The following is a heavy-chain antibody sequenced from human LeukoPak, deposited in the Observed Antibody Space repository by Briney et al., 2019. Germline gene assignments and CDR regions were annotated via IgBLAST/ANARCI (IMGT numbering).Heavy chain of an antibody. CDR1: GFIFSGYW. V-gene: IGHV3-23*01. Sequence: GGSLRLSCAASGFIFSGYWMTWVRQAPGKGLEWVSAIRGSGDRTHYADSVKGRFTISRDNSKNTLYLQMNSLRAEDTAVYYCAKDSKIVGATFRSYHYMDVWGKGTAVTVSS. CDR3: AKDSKIVGATFRSYHYMDV. J-gene: IGHJ6*03. CDR2: IRGSGDRT. D-gene: IGHD1-26*01.